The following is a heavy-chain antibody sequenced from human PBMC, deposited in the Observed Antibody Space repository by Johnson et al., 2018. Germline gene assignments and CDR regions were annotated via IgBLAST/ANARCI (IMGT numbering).Heavy chain of an antibody. CDR1: GFTFSSYS. CDR3: ARDFTVTTGELRDVAYYMDV. Sequence: VQLVESGGGLVKPGGSLRLSCAASGFTFSSYSMNWVRQAPGKGLEWVSSISSSSSYIYYADSVKGRFTISRDNAKNSLYLQMNSLRAEDTAVYYCARDFTVTTGELRDVAYYMDVWGKGTTVTVSS. V-gene: IGHV3-21*01. J-gene: IGHJ6*03. CDR2: ISSSSSYI. D-gene: IGHD4-11*01.